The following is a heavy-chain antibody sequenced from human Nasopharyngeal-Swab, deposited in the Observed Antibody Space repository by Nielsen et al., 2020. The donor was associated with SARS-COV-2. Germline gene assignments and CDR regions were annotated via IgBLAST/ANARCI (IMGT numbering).Heavy chain of an antibody. Sequence: GESLKISCKGSGYSFTSYWIGWVRQMPGKGLEWMGIIYPGDSDTRYSPSFQGQVTISADKSISTAYLQWSSLKASDTAMYYCARQADFWSGYVMALDNWGQGTLVTVSS. D-gene: IGHD3-3*01. CDR1: GYSFTSYW. V-gene: IGHV5-51*01. CDR3: ARQADFWSGYVMALDN. J-gene: IGHJ4*02. CDR2: IYPGDSDT.